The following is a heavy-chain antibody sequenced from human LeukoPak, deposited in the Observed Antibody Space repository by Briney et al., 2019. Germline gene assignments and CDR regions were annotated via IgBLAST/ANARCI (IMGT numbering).Heavy chain of an antibody. CDR3: AKGRAYCGGDCYPAPDAFDI. Sequence: GGSLRLSCAASGFTFSSYGMSWVRQAPGKGLEWVSAISGSGGSTYYADSVKGRFTISRDNSKNTLYLQMNSLRAEDTAVYYCAKGRAYCGGDCYPAPDAFDIWGQGTMVTVSS. CDR2: ISGSGGST. V-gene: IGHV3-23*01. CDR1: GFTFSSYG. D-gene: IGHD2-21*02. J-gene: IGHJ3*02.